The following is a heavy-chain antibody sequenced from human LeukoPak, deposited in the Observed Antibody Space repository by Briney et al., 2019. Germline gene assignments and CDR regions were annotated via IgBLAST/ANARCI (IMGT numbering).Heavy chain of an antibody. Sequence: GGSLKLSCAASRFTFTSYWMSWVRQAPGKGLEWVAKINKDGSEKNYVDSVKGRFTISRDNAKNSLYLQMNSLRAEDTAVYYCARDRTGNNDFWSGYTTFFDYWGQGTLVTVSS. CDR3: ARDRTGNNDFWSGYTTFFDY. CDR2: INKDGSEK. D-gene: IGHD3-3*01. J-gene: IGHJ4*02. V-gene: IGHV3-7*01. CDR1: RFTFTSYW.